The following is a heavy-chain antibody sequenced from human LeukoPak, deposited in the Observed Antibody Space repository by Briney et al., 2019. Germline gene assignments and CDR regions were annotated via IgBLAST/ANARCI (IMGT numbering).Heavy chain of an antibody. J-gene: IGHJ4*02. V-gene: IGHV4-34*01. Sequence: SETLSLTCAVYGGSFSGYFWTWIRQPPGKGLEWIGEINHSGNTNYNQSLKSRVTMSVDTSKNHFYLKLSSVTAADTAVYYCARQGSGSSYYYYTFPYWGQGTLVTVSS. CDR1: GGSFSGYF. CDR3: ARQGSGSSYYYYTFPY. D-gene: IGHD1-26*01. CDR2: INHSGNT.